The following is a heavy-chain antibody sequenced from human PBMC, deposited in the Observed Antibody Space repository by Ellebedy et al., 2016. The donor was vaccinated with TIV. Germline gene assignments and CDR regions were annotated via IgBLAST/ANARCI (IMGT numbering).Heavy chain of an antibody. CDR3: ARTDPWQPIDD. J-gene: IGHJ4*02. CDR1: GGSFTGYF. V-gene: IGHV4-34*01. Sequence: MPSETLSLTCAVYGGSFTGYFWSWIRQPPGKGLEWIGEVNPSGTTNDNPSPKSRVTISVDTPKKQFYLRLTSVTAADTAVYYCARTDPWQPIDDWGQGILVSVSS. D-gene: IGHD2-21*02. CDR2: VNPSGTT.